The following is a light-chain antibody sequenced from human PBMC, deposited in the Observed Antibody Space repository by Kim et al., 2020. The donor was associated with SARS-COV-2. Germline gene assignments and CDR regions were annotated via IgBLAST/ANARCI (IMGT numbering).Light chain of an antibody. CDR1: QDISRW. Sequence: DIQMTQSPSSVSASVGDRVTVTCRASQDISRWLAWYQQKSGKAPKVLIYPASSLQSGVPSRFSGSGSGTEFTLTISSLQPEDFATYYCLQTNSFPRTFGQGTKVDIK. CDR2: PAS. V-gene: IGKV1-12*01. J-gene: IGKJ1*01. CDR3: LQTNSFPRT.